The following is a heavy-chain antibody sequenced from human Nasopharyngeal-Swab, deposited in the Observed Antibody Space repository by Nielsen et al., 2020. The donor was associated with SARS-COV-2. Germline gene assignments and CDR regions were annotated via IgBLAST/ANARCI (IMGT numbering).Heavy chain of an antibody. Sequence: ASVKVSCKASGYTFTSYAMHWVRQAPGQRLEWMGWINAGNGNTKYSQKLQGRVTITRDTSASTAYMELSSLRSEDTAVYYCARSTYYYDSSGYSFDYWGQGTLVTVSS. V-gene: IGHV1-3*01. CDR3: ARSTYYYDSSGYSFDY. CDR1: GYTFTSYA. D-gene: IGHD3-22*01. J-gene: IGHJ4*02. CDR2: INAGNGNT.